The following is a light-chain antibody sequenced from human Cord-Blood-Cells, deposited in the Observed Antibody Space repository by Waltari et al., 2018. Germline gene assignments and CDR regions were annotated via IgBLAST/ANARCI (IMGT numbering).Light chain of an antibody. V-gene: IGLV2-23*01. CDR2: EGS. CDR3: CSYAGSSTWV. CDR1: SSDVGSYNL. Sequence: QSALTQPASVSGSPGQSITISCTGTSSDVGSYNLVSWSQQHPGKDPKLMIYEGSKRPSGVSNRFSGSKSGNTASLTISGLQAEDEADYYCCSYAGSSTWVFGGGTKLTVL. J-gene: IGLJ3*02.